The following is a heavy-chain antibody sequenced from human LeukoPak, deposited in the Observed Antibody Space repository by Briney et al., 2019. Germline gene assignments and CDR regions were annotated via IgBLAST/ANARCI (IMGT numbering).Heavy chain of an antibody. CDR3: ARLSFQNYGDYDLYSDY. Sequence: GESLKISCKGSGYSFTSYWIGWVRQMPGKGLEWMGIIYPGDSDTRYSPSFQGQVTISADKSISTAYLQWSSLKASDTAMYYCARLSFQNYGDYDLYSDYWGQGTLVTVSS. J-gene: IGHJ4*02. V-gene: IGHV5-51*01. CDR2: IYPGDSDT. CDR1: GYSFTSYW. D-gene: IGHD4-17*01.